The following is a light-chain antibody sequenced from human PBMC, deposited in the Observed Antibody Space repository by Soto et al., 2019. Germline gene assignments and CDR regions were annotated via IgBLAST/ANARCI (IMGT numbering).Light chain of an antibody. CDR3: QQYESSPRT. CDR1: QSISIS. V-gene: IGKV1-39*01. CDR2: GAS. Sequence: DIQMTQSPSSLSASVRDRVTITCLASQSISISINWYQLKPGKAPNLLMYGASYLKSWVPTRFSASGSGTDFTLTISRLEPEDFAVYYCQQYESSPRTFGQGTKV. J-gene: IGKJ1*01.